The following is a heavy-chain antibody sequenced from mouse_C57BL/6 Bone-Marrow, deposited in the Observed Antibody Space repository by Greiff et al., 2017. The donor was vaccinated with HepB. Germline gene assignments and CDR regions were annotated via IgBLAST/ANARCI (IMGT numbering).Heavy chain of an antibody. J-gene: IGHJ3*01. CDR2: IRIKANGYTT. CDR1: GFTFTDYY. V-gene: IGHV7-3*01. CDR3: ARASLRRWFAD. D-gene: IGHD2-12*01. Sequence: EVQRVESGGGLVQPGGSLSLSCAASGFTFTDYYMSWVRQPPGKALEWLGFIRIKANGYTTDYSAFVKGRFAISRDNSQSILYLQMNALRAEDSSAYYCARASLRRWFADWGQGTLVTVSA.